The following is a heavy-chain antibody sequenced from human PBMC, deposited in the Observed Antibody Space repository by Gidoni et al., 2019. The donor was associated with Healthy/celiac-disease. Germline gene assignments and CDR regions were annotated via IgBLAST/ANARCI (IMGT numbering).Heavy chain of an antibody. J-gene: IGHJ4*02. CDR2: IIPIFGTA. V-gene: IGHV1-69*01. CDR1: GGTFRSYA. Sequence: QVQLVQSGAEVKKPGSSVKVSCQAPGGTFRSYAISWVRQAPGQGLEWMGGIIPIFGTANYAQKFQGRVTITADESTSTAYMELSSLRSEDTAVYYCARGTKEGANHMAFDYWGQGTLVTVSS. D-gene: IGHD2-8*01. CDR3: ARGTKEGANHMAFDY.